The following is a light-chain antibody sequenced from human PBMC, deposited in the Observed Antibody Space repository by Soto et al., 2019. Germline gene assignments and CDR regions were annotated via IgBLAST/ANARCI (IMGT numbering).Light chain of an antibody. CDR2: WAS. J-gene: IGKJ1*01. CDR1: QSVLYRSNNKNY. V-gene: IGKV4-1*01. CDR3: QQYYSSPRT. Sequence: DIVLTQSPDSLAVSLGERATINCKSSQSVLYRSNNKNYLAWYQQKPGQPPKLLIYWASTRESVVPDRFSGSGSGTDFTLTISSLQAEDVAVYYCQQYYSSPRTFGQGTKVEIK.